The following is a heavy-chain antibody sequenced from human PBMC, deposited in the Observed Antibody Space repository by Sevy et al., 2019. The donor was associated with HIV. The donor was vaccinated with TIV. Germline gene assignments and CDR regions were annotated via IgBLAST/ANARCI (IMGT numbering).Heavy chain of an antibody. V-gene: IGHV4-34*01. D-gene: IGHD3-3*01. CDR1: GGSFSGYY. CDR3: ARGGGFWSGYPQMGRGDYYYYGMDV. CDR2: INHSGST. Sequence: SETLSLTCAVYGGSFSGYYWSWIRQPPGKGLEWIGEINHSGSTNYNPSLKSGVTISVDTSKNQFYLKLSSVPAADTAVYYCARGGGFWSGYPQMGRGDYYYYGMDVWGQGTTVTVSS. J-gene: IGHJ6*02.